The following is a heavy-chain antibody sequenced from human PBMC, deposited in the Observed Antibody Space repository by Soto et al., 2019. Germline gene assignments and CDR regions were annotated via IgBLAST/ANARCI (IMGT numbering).Heavy chain of an antibody. J-gene: IGHJ6*02. CDR1: GFTFSSYG. Sequence: QVQLVESGGDVVQPGRSLRLSCAASGFTFSSYGMHWVRQAPGKGLEWVAVISYDGSNKYYADSVKGRFTISRDNSKNTLYLQMNSLRAEDTAVYYCAKDLQRTVTTVNYYYGMDVWGQGTTVTVSS. CDR3: AKDLQRTVTTVNYYYGMDV. D-gene: IGHD4-4*01. V-gene: IGHV3-30*18. CDR2: ISYDGSNK.